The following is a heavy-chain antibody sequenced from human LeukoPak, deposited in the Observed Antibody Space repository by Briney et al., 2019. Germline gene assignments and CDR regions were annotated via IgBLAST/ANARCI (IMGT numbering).Heavy chain of an antibody. V-gene: IGHV3-11*05. Sequence: PGGSLRLSCAASGFTFSDYYMSWIRQAPGKGLEWVSYISSSSSYTNYADSEKGRFTISRDNAKNSLYLQMNSLRAEDTAVYYCARDQESGAFDIWGQGTMVTVSS. D-gene: IGHD3-3*01. CDR2: ISSSSSYT. CDR3: ARDQESGAFDI. J-gene: IGHJ3*02. CDR1: GFTFSDYY.